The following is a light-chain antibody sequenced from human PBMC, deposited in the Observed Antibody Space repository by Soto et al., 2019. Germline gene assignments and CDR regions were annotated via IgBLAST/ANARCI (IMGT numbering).Light chain of an antibody. CDR3: VSYTGTTYV. J-gene: IGLJ1*01. Sequence: QSALTQPASVSGSPGQSITISCTGTSGDVGVYKFVSWYQQHPGKAPKLIIYEVSNRPSGVSSRFSGSMSGNTASLTISGLQAEDEADYYCVSYTGTTYVFG. V-gene: IGLV2-14*01. CDR1: SGDVGVYKF. CDR2: EVS.